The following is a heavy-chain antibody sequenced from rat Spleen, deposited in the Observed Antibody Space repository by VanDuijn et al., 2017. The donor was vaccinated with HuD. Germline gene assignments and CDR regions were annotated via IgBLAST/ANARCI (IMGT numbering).Heavy chain of an antibody. Sequence: QVQVKESGPGLVQPSQTLSLTCTVSGFLLTSNSVSWVRQPPGKGLEWMGVIWSGGSTYYNSALKSRLSISRDTSKSQVLLKMNSLQTEDTAMYFCARGGGYSEDYFDYWGQGVMVTVSS. CDR1: GFLLTSNS. J-gene: IGHJ2*01. D-gene: IGHD1-11*01. CDR3: ARGGGYSEDYFDY. CDR2: IWSGGST. V-gene: IGHV2-1*01.